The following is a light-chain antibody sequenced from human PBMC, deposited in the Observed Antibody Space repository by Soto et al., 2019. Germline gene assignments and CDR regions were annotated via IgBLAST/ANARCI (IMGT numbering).Light chain of an antibody. Sequence: EIVLTQSPATLSLSPGERATLSCRASQSVSSYLAWYQQKPGQAPRLLIYDASNRATGIPARFSGSGSGTDFTLTISSLEPEDFEVYYCQQRSNWRNTFGQGTKLEIK. CDR2: DAS. CDR3: QQRSNWRNT. CDR1: QSVSSY. J-gene: IGKJ2*01. V-gene: IGKV3-11*01.